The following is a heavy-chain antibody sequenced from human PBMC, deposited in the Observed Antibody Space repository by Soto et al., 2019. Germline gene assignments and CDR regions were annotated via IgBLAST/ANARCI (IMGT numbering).Heavy chain of an antibody. V-gene: IGHV1-24*01. Sequence: QVQLVQSGAEVKKPGASVKVSCKVSGYTLTELSMHWVRQAPGKGLEWMGGFDPEDGETIYAQKFQGRVTMTEDTSTDTAYMELSSLRSEDTAVYYCATDSITIFGVVTSPMLDAFDIWGQGTMVTVSS. D-gene: IGHD3-3*01. J-gene: IGHJ3*02. CDR3: ATDSITIFGVVTSPMLDAFDI. CDR1: GYTLTELS. CDR2: FDPEDGET.